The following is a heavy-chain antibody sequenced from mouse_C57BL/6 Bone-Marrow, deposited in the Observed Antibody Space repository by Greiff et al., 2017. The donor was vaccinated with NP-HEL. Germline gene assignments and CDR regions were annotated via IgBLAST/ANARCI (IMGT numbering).Heavy chain of an antibody. V-gene: IGHV1-64*01. D-gene: IGHD1-1*01. CDR1: GYTFTSYW. Sequence: QVQLQQPGPELVKPGASVKLSCKASGYTFTSYWMHWVKQRPGQGLEWIGMIYPGSGSTKYNEKFKSKATLTEDKSSSTAYMQLSSLTSEDAATYYCVTAVEATSDYAMDYWGQGTTVTVSS. CDR2: IYPGSGST. J-gene: IGHJ4*01. CDR3: VTAVEATSDYAMDY.